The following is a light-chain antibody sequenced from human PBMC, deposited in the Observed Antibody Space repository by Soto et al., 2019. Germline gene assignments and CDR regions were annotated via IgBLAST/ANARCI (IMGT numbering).Light chain of an antibody. V-gene: IGKV3-11*01. CDR3: HQRYAWPTT. CDR2: EAS. Sequence: EIVLTQSPATLSLSPGERATLSCRASQFINTYVSWYQHRPGHGPRLLIYEASKRAAGFPARFSGSGSGTDLTITISSLEAEDVEIYYYHQRYAWPTTFCGGAKVDI. CDR1: QFINTY. J-gene: IGKJ4*01.